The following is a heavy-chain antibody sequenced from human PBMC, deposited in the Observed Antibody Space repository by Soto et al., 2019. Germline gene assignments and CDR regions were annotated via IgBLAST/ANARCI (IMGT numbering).Heavy chain of an antibody. CDR2: IYSGGST. Sequence: EVQLVESGGGLIQPGGSLRLSCAASGFTVSSNYMSWVRQAPGKGLEWVSVIYSGGSTYYADSVKGRFTISRDNSKNTLYLQMNSLRAEDTAVYYCARDYYDSSGYYYYFDYWGQGTLVTVSS. CDR1: GFTVSSNY. CDR3: ARDYYDSSGYYYYFDY. V-gene: IGHV3-53*01. D-gene: IGHD3-22*01. J-gene: IGHJ4*02.